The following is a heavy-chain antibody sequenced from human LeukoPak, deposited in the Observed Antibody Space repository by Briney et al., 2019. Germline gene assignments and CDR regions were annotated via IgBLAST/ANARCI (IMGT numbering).Heavy chain of an antibody. CDR3: ARDQAKEGMDV. CDR1: GFTFSSYA. J-gene: IGHJ6*02. CDR2: ISYDGSNK. V-gene: IGHV3-30-3*01. Sequence: GGSLRLSCAASGFTFSSYAMSWVRQAPGKGLEWVAVISYDGSNKYYADSVKGRFTISRDNSKNTLYLQMNSLRAEDTAVYYCARDQAKEGMDVWGQGTTVTVSS.